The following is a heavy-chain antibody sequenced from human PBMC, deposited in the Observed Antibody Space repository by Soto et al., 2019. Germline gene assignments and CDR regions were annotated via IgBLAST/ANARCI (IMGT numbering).Heavy chain of an antibody. CDR2: IYFDGSA. J-gene: IGHJ5*02. D-gene: IGHD6-19*01. CDR1: GASITSNFYY. CDR3: ARGVGGSGLNWFDP. V-gene: IGHV4-39*07. Sequence: PSETLSLTCAVSGASITSNFYYWGWIRRPPGKGLEWIGSIYFDGSANYNPSLNSRLTMSVDRSKSQFSMKLASVTAADTAVYYCARGVGGSGLNWFDPWGQGTLVTVSS.